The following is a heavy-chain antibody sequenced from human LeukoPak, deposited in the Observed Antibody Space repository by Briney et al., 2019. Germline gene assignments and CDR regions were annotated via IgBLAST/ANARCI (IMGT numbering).Heavy chain of an antibody. CDR1: GGTFSSYA. J-gene: IGHJ6*02. CDR2: IIPIIGTA. CDR3: ASGEVGVVYRAGGRYYYYYHAMDV. V-gene: IGHV1-69*13. Sequence: GASVKVSCKASGGTFSSYAISWVRQAPGQGLEWMGGIIPIIGTANYAQKFQGRVTITADESTSTAYMELSSLRSEDTAVYYCASGEVGVVYRAGGRYYYYYHAMDVWGQGTTVTVSS. D-gene: IGHD2-15*01.